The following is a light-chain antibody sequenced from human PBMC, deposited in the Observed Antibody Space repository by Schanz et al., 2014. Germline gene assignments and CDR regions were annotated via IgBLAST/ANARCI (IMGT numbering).Light chain of an antibody. J-gene: IGLJ2*01. V-gene: IGLV1-40*01. Sequence: QSVLTQPPSVSGAPGQRVTISCTGSSSNIGAGYGVHWYQQFPGTAPKLLIYDNSRRPSGVPDRFSGSKSGTSGTLAITGLQAEDEAVYYCSSYTARSTVVFGGGTKLTVL. CDR1: SSNIGAGYG. CDR2: DNS. CDR3: SSYTARSTVV.